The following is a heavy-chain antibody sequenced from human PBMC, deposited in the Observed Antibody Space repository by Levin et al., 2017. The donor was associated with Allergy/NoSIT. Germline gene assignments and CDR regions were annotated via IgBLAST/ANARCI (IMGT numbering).Heavy chain of an antibody. CDR3: ARDRRGVEFGEMVRGFDP. J-gene: IGHJ5*02. V-gene: IGHV4-59*02. Sequence: ASETLSLTCTVSGGSVSGYYWTWIRQPPGEGLEWVGYISNSERTSYNPSLKSRLTISVDASKNQVSLRLSSVTAADTAVYFCARDRRGVEFGEMVRGFDPWGPGTLVIVSS. CDR1: GGSVSGYY. D-gene: IGHD3-10*01. CDR2: ISNSERT.